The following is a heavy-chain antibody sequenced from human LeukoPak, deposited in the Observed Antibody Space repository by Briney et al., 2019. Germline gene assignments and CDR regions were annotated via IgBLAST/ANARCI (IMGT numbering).Heavy chain of an antibody. Sequence: GASVKVSCKASGHTFRTYGISWVRQAPGQGLEWMGWISAYNGNTNYGQKFQGRVTMTTDTSTSTAYMEVRSLRSDDTAVYYCAREASDNWFDPWGQGTLVTVSS. CDR1: GHTFRTYG. CDR3: AREASDNWFDP. CDR2: ISAYNGNT. D-gene: IGHD6-19*01. J-gene: IGHJ5*02. V-gene: IGHV1-18*01.